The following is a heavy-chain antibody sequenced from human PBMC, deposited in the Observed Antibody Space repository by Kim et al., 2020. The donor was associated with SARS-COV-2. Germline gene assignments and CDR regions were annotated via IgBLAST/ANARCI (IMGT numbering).Heavy chain of an antibody. J-gene: IGHJ3*02. D-gene: IGHD4-4*01. V-gene: IGHV3-48*02. CDR1: GFTFSNYS. Sequence: GGSLRLSCAASGFTFSNYSMIWVRQAPGKGLEWVSYIASSGSTIYYADSVKGRFTISRDNAKNSVYLQMNSLRDEDTAVYWCARSLQGVDPFDMWGQGTMGTVSS. CDR3: ARSLQGVDPFDM. CDR2: IASSGSTI.